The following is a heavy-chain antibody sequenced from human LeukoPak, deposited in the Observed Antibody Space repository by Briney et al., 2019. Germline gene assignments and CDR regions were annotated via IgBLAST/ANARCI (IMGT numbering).Heavy chain of an antibody. D-gene: IGHD5-18*01. Sequence: GRSLRLSCAASGFTFSSYGMHWVRQAPGKGLEWVAVISYDGPNRYYADSAKGRFTISRDDSKDTLHLQMSSLRAEDTAVYYCAKEKLPSGYSFLTDYWGQGTLVTVSS. CDR2: ISYDGPNR. CDR3: AKEKLPSGYSFLTDY. J-gene: IGHJ4*02. CDR1: GFTFSSYG. V-gene: IGHV3-30*18.